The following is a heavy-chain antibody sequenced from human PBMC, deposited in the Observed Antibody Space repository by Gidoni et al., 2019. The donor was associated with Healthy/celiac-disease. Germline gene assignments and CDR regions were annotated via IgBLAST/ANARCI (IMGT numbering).Heavy chain of an antibody. CDR2: IIPIFGTA. V-gene: IGHV1-69*01. Sequence: QVQLVQSGAEVKKPGSSVKVSCKASGGTFSSYAISWVRQAPGQGLEWMGGIIPIFGTANYAQKFQGRVTITADESTSTAYMELSSLRSEDTAVYYCARAGLITFGGVIVTTTLIDYWGQGTLVTVSS. D-gene: IGHD3-16*02. CDR3: ARAGLITFGGVIVTTTLIDY. J-gene: IGHJ4*02. CDR1: GGTFSSYA.